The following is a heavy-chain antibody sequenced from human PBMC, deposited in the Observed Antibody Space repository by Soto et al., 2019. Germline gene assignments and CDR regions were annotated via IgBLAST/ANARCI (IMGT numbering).Heavy chain of an antibody. CDR2: IIPIFGTA. CDR3: ARGNVDTFLEDSYYFCLYV. Sequence: QVQLVQSGAEVKKPGSSVKVSCKASGGTFSSYAISWVRQAPGQGLEWMGGIIPIFGTANYAQKFQGRVTTPADESTITCYMAVGSLRSEYTAVYYCARGNVDTFLEDSYYFCLYVWCQGPTVTVS. J-gene: IGHJ6*01. CDR1: GGTFSSYA. V-gene: IGHV1-69*12. D-gene: IGHD3-3*01.